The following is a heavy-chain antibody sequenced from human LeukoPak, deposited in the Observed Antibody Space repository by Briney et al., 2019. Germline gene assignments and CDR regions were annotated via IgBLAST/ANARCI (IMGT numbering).Heavy chain of an antibody. CDR3: ARDHCSSTSCYAPREYYYYYGMDV. Sequence: ASEKVSCKASGYTFTSYGISWVRQAPGQGLEWMGWISAYNGNTNYAQKLQGRVTMTTDTSTSTAYMELRSLRSDDTAVYYCARDHCSSTSCYAPREYYYYYGMDVWGKGTTVTVSS. CDR1: GYTFTSYG. J-gene: IGHJ6*04. D-gene: IGHD2-2*01. V-gene: IGHV1-18*04. CDR2: ISAYNGNT.